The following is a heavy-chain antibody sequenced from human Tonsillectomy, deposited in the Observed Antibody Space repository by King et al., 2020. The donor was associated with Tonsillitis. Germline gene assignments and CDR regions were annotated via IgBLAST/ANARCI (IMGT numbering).Heavy chain of an antibody. J-gene: IGHJ6*02. Sequence: VQLVESGAEVKKPGSSVKVSCKASGGTFSSYAISWVRQAPGQGLEWMGRIIPILGIANYAQKFQGRVTITADKSTSTAYMELSSLRSEDTAVYYCARGVGYCSGGSRYPTNYYYYGMDVWGQGTTVTVSS. CDR1: GGTFSSYA. V-gene: IGHV1-69*09. CDR3: ARGVGYCSGGSRYPTNYYYYGMDV. D-gene: IGHD2-15*01. CDR2: IIPILGIA.